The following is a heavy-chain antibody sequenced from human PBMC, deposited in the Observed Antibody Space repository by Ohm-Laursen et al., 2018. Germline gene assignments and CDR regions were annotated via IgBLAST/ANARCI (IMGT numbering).Heavy chain of an antibody. CDR2: IWYDGSNE. CDR3: ARGSCTSSASAFDM. D-gene: IGHD2-2*01. J-gene: IGHJ3*02. Sequence: SLRLSCTASGFTFSSYGMHWVRQAPGKGLEWVVVIWYDGSNEYYADSVKGRFTISRDNSKKKLYLQMNSLRVEDTAVYYCARGSCTSSASAFDMWGQGTMVTVSS. V-gene: IGHV3-33*01. CDR1: GFTFSSYG.